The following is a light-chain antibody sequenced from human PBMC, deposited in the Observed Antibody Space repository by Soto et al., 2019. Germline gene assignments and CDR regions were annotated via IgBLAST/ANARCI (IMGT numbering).Light chain of an antibody. CDR2: DAS. CDR3: QQYDNWPPEWT. V-gene: IGKV3-15*01. CDR1: QSVRRN. Sequence: EIVVTQSPATLSVSPGERATLSCRASQSVRRNLAWYQQKPGQTPRLLIYDASSRATVVPARFSGSGSGTEFSLTISSLQSEDFAVYYCQQYDNWPPEWTFGQGTRVDLK. J-gene: IGKJ1*01.